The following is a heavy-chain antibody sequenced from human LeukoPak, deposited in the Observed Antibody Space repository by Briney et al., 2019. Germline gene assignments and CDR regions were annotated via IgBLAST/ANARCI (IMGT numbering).Heavy chain of an antibody. V-gene: IGHV3-7*01. J-gene: IGHJ5*02. CDR2: INEDGSKK. CDR3: ASSSYSSSSS. D-gene: IGHD6-6*01. Sequence: PGGSLRLSCAASGFTFTNYWMIWVRQAPGKGLEWVANINEDGSKKYYVGSVEGRFTISRDNAKSSVFLQMNSLRAEDTAMYYCASSSYSSSSSWGQGTLVTVSS. CDR1: GFTFTNYW.